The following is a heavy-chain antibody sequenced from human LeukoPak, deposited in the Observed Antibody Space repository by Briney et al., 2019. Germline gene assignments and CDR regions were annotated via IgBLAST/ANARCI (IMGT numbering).Heavy chain of an antibody. V-gene: IGHV3-30*04. J-gene: IGHJ5*02. D-gene: IGHD3-10*01. CDR2: ISYDGSNK. CDR3: ARGHGSGSYYPTPFDP. Sequence: GGSLRLSCAASGFTFSSYAMHWVRQAPGKGLEWVAVISYDGSNKYYADSVKGRFTISRDNSKNTLYLQMNSLRAEDTAVYYCARGHGSGSYYPTPFDPWGQGTLVTVPS. CDR1: GFTFSSYA.